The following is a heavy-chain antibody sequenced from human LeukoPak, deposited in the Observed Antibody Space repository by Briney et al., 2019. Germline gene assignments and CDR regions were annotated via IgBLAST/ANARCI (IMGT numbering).Heavy chain of an antibody. V-gene: IGHV4-38-2*02. Sequence: SETLSLTCAVSGYSISSGYYWGWLRQPPGKGLEWIGSIYHSGSTFYNPSLKSRVTISVDTSKNQFSLKLNSVTAADTAVYYCARDWGLGSHLYYFDYWGQGTLVTVSS. D-gene: IGHD1-26*01. CDR1: GYSISSGYY. J-gene: IGHJ4*02. CDR3: ARDWGLGSHLYYFDY. CDR2: IYHSGST.